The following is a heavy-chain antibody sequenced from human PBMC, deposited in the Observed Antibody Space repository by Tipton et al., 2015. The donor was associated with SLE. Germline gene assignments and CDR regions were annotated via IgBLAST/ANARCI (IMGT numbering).Heavy chain of an antibody. V-gene: IGHV4-38-2*02. CDR2: IFHNGNT. J-gene: IGHJ5*02. CDR1: GFSISSYY. Sequence: TLSLTCTVSGFSISSYYWGWIRQYPAKGLEWLGNIFHNGNTFYNPSLKSRITISIDTSKNQFSLNLSSVTAADTAVYYCARGRGYLDWFDPWGQGTLVTVSS. D-gene: IGHD6-13*01. CDR3: ARGRGYLDWFDP.